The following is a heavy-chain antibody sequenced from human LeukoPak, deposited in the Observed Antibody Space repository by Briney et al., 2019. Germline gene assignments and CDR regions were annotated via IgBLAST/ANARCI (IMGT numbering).Heavy chain of an antibody. V-gene: IGHV4-34*01. D-gene: IGHD6-19*01. CDR2: INHSGST. CDR1: GGSMNSYY. J-gene: IGHJ4*02. CDR3: ARRLVSGWLR. Sequence: SETLSLTCSVSGGSMNSYYWSWIRQSPGKGLEWIGEINHSGSTNYNPSPKSRVTISVDTSKNQFSLKLSSVAAADTAVYYCARRLVSGWLRWGQGTLVTVSS.